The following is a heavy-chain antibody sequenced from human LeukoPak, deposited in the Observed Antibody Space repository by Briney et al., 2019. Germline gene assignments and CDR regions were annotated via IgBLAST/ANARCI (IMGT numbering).Heavy chain of an antibody. CDR3: AKVSDYGDHCLDY. D-gene: IGHD4-17*01. CDR1: GFTFSSYA. CDR2: ISGSGGST. V-gene: IGHV3-23*01. Sequence: QPGGSLRLSCAASGFTFSSYAMSWLRQAPGKGLEWVSAISGSGGSTYYADSVKGRFTISRDNSKNTLYLQMNSLRAEDTAVYYCAKVSDYGDHCLDYWGQGTLVTVSS. J-gene: IGHJ4*02.